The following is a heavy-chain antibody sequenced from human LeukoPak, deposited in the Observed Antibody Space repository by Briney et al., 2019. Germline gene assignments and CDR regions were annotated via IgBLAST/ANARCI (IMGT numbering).Heavy chain of an antibody. CDR2: IYYSGST. J-gene: IGHJ4*02. V-gene: IGHV4-39*07. Sequence: TSETLSLTCTVSGGSISSSSYYWGWIRQPPGKGLEWIGSIYYSGSTYYNPSLKSRVTISVDTSKNQFSLKLTSVTAADTAVYYCARESSLGYSNSWFDYWGQGTLVTVSS. D-gene: IGHD6-13*01. CDR3: ARESSLGYSNSWFDY. CDR1: GGSISSSSYY.